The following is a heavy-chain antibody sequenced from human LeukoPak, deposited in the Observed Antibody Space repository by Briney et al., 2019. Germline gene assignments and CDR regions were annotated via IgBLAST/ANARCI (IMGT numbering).Heavy chain of an antibody. V-gene: IGHV3-30*04. CDR3: ARGSYSTYGSGSYYTTNNWFDP. D-gene: IGHD3-10*01. CDR2: ISYDGSNK. CDR1: GFTFSSYA. Sequence: GRSLRLSWAASGFTFSSYAMHWVRQAPGKGLEWVAVISYDGSNKYYADSVKGRFTISRDNSKNTLYLQMNSLRAEDTAVYYCARGSYSTYGSGSYYTTNNWFDPWGQGTLVTVSS. J-gene: IGHJ5*02.